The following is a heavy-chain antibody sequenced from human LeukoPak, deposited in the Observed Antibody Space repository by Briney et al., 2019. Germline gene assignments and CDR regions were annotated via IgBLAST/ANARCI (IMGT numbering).Heavy chain of an antibody. J-gene: IGHJ2*01. CDR1: EFTFSSYS. V-gene: IGHV3-23*01. CDR3: AKDHSYWYFDL. CDR2: ISGSGGST. Sequence: PGGSLRLSCAGSEFTFSSYSMHWVRQAPGKGLEWVSAISGSGGSTYYADSVKGRFTISRDNSKNTLYLQMNSLRAEDTAVYYCAKDHSYWYFDLWGRGTLVTVSS.